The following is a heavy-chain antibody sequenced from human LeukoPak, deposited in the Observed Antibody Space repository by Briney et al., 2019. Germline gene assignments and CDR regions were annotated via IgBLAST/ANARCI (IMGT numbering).Heavy chain of an antibody. Sequence: PSETLSLTCTVSGGSISSYYWSWIRQPAGKGLEWTGRIYTSGSTNYNPSLKSRVTKSVDTSKNQFSLKLSSVTAADTAVYYCARWYCSSTSCPFDYWGQGTLVTVSS. V-gene: IGHV4-4*07. CDR3: ARWYCSSTSCPFDY. CDR2: IYTSGST. J-gene: IGHJ4*02. D-gene: IGHD2-2*01. CDR1: GGSISSYY.